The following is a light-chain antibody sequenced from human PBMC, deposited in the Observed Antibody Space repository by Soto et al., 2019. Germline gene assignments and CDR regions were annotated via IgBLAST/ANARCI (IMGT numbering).Light chain of an antibody. J-gene: IGKJ4*01. CDR3: QQRSNLPT. V-gene: IGKV3-11*01. CDR2: EAS. CDR1: QSVSSN. Sequence: EIVLTQSPATPSLSPGERATLSCRASQSVSSNLAWYQQKPGQAPRLLIYEASNRATGIPARFSGSGSGTDFTLTISGLEPEDFAVYYCQQRSNLPTFGGGTKVEIK.